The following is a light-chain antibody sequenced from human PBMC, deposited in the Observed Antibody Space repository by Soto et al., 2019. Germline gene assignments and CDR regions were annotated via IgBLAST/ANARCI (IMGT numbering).Light chain of an antibody. V-gene: IGKV3D-15*01. CDR3: QQYNNWPPWT. J-gene: IGKJ1*01. CDR1: QSVSSN. CDR2: GAS. Sequence: EIVMTQSPATPSVSPGERATLSCRASQSVSSNLAWYQQKPGQAPRLLIYGASIRATGIPARFSGSGSGTEFTLTISSLQSEDFAVYYCQQYNNWPPWTFGQGTKVDIK.